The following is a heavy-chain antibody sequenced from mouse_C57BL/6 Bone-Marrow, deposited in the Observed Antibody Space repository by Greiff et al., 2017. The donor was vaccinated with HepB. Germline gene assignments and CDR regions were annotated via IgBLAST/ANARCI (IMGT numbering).Heavy chain of an antibody. D-gene: IGHD1-1*01. CDR1: GFTFSSYT. V-gene: IGHV5-9*01. J-gene: IGHJ3*01. CDR3: ARHFYYGSSFFAD. CDR2: ISGGGGNT. Sequence: EVQVVESGGGLVKPGGSLKLSCAASGFTFSSYTMSRVRQTPEKRLEWVATISGGGGNTYYPDSVKGRFTIARDNAKNTLYLQMSSLRSEDTALYYCARHFYYGSSFFADWGQGTLVTVSA.